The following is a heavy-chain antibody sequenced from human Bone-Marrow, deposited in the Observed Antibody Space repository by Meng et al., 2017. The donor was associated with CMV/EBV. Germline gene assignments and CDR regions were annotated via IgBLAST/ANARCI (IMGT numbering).Heavy chain of an antibody. Sequence: ASVKVSCKASGYTFTSYYMHWVRQAPGQGLEWMGIINPSGGSTSYAQKFQGRVTMTRDTSTSTVYMELSSLRSEDTAVYYCARLSSNYYDSSGRNWFDPWGQGTLVTVSS. CDR3: ARLSSNYYDSSGRNWFDP. V-gene: IGHV1-46*01. D-gene: IGHD3-22*01. J-gene: IGHJ5*02. CDR2: INPSGGST. CDR1: GYTFTSYY.